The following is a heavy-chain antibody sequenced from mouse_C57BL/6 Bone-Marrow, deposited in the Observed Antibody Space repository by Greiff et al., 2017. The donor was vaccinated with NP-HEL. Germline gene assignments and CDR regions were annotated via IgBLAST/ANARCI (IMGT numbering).Heavy chain of an antibody. CDR2: IDPANGNT. V-gene: IGHV14-3*01. CDR3: ARGLSDDYDGNSSWFAY. J-gene: IGHJ3*01. CDR1: GFNIKNTY. D-gene: IGHD2-4*01. Sequence: VQLKQSVAELVRPGASVKLSCTASGFNIKNTYMHWVKQRPEQGLEWIGMIDPANGNTKYAPKFQGKATLTADTSSNTAYLQLSSLTSEDTAIYYGARGLSDDYDGNSSWFAYWGQGTLVTVSA.